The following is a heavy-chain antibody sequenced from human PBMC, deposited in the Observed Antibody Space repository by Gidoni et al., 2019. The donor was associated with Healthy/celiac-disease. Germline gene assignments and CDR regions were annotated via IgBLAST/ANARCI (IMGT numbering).Heavy chain of an antibody. Sequence: QVQLQESGPGLVKPSETLSLTCTVPGGSISSYYWSWIRQPPGKGLEWIGYIYYSGSTNYNPSLKSRVTISVDTSKNQFSLKLSSVTAADTAVYYCARLPGMRGIAVADNWFDPWGQGTLVTVSS. V-gene: IGHV4-59*01. CDR1: GGSISSYY. D-gene: IGHD6-19*01. CDR3: ARLPGMRGIAVADNWFDP. CDR2: IYYSGST. J-gene: IGHJ5*02.